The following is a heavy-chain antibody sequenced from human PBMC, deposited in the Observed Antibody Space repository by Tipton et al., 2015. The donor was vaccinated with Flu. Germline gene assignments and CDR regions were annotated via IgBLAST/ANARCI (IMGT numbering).Heavy chain of an antibody. V-gene: IGHV3-23*01. D-gene: IGHD6-19*01. CDR3: AKVIPEIVAGLDY. CDR2: IRGSAGRGAGT. CDR1: GFIFSRYA. Sequence: SLRLSCAASGFIFSRYAMSWVRQAPGKGLERVSNIRGSAGRGAGTYYADSVKGRFSISRDNSKNTLYLHMNSLRAEDTAIYYCAKVIPEIVAGLDYWGQGTLVTVSS. J-gene: IGHJ4*02.